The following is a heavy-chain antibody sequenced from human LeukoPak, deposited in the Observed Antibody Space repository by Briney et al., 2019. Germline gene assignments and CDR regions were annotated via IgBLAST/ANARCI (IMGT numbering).Heavy chain of an antibody. CDR1: GYSISSGYY. D-gene: IGHD4-17*01. CDR3: ARRRRGDYGRGYFDY. Sequence: SETLSLTCAVSGYSISSGYYWGWIRQPPGKGLEWIGSIYHSGSTYYNPSLKSRVTISVDTSKNQFSLKLSSVTAADTAVYYCARRRRGDYGRGYFDYWGQGTLVTVSS. CDR2: IYHSGST. J-gene: IGHJ4*02. V-gene: IGHV4-38-2*01.